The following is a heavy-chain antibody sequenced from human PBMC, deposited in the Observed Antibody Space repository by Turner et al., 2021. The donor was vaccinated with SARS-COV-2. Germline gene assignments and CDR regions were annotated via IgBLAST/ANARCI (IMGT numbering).Heavy chain of an antibody. V-gene: IGHV3-21*01. CDR2: ISRRSSYI. Sequence: EVQLVESGGGLVKTGGSLRLPCAAYGFTFRSYTMYWVHQARGKGLEGGSSISRRSSYIYYADSGKGRFSIARDNAKNALYLKMNSLRAEDTAVYYWARVTYYYDSSVYSGTNWFDPWGQGTLVTVSS. J-gene: IGHJ5*02. CDR1: GFTFRSYT. D-gene: IGHD3-22*01. CDR3: ARVTYYYDSSVYSGTNWFDP.